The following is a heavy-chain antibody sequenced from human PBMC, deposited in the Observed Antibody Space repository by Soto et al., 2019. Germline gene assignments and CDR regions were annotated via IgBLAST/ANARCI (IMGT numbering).Heavy chain of an antibody. D-gene: IGHD3-22*01. CDR1: GFTFSTFA. CDR3: AKDLFPARDSLYGLDV. J-gene: IGHJ6*02. V-gene: IGHV3-23*01. Sequence: GGSLRLSCAASGFTFSTFAMTWVRQAPGKGLEWVSAITASGATTYYADSVKGRFTISRDNSQNTLYLQANSLRPEDTAVYYCAKDLFPARDSLYGLDVWGQGTTVTVSS. CDR2: ITASGATT.